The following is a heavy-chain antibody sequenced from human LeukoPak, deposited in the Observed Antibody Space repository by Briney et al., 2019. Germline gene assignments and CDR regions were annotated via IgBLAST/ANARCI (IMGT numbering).Heavy chain of an antibody. Sequence: SVKVSCKASGGTFSSYAINWVRQAPGQGLEWMGGIIPIFGTANYAQKFQGRVTITTDESTSTAYMELSSLRSEDTAVYYCASIRSYYYYYMDVWGKGTTVTVSS. CDR2: IIPIFGTA. CDR1: GGTFSSYA. J-gene: IGHJ6*03. V-gene: IGHV1-69*05. CDR3: ASIRSYYYYYMDV. D-gene: IGHD3-10*01.